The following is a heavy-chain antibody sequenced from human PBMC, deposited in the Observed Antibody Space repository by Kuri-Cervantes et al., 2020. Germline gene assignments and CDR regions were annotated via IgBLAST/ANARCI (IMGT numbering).Heavy chain of an antibody. CDR1: GGTFRSCA. CDR3: AREVGAYFDT. V-gene: IGHV1-69*05. Sequence: AVQDSCKASGGTFRSCAISWVRQAPLQELEWMGGIIPIFGTANYAQKFQGRVTITTDESTSTAYMELSSLTSEDTAVYYCAREVGAYFDTWGQGTLVTVSS. D-gene: IGHD1-26*01. CDR2: IIPIFGTA. J-gene: IGHJ4*02.